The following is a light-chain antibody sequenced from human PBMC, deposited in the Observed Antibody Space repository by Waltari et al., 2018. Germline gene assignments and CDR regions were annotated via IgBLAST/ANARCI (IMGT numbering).Light chain of an antibody. V-gene: IGLV2-14*03. CDR1: SSDIGGFEY. J-gene: IGLJ1*01. CDR2: DVN. CDR3: SSYSSRDTLV. Sequence: QSALTQPASVSGSPGQSITISCSGTSSDIGGFEYVAWYQQHPDKIPRLVIYDVNDRPSVVFNRFSCFKSGNTASLTISVLQAEDEADYYCSSYSSRDTLVFGGGTKVSVL.